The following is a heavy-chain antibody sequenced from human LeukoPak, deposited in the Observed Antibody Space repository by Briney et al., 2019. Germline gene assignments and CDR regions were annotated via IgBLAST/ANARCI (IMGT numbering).Heavy chain of an antibody. V-gene: IGHV3-21*04. CDR2: ISSSSNYI. J-gene: IGHJ4*02. CDR3: AREVGVVGATCDY. CDR1: GFTFITYS. Sequence: GGSLRLSCAASGFTFITYSMNWVRQAPGKGLEWVSSISSSSNYIYYADSVKGRFTISRDNAKNSLYLQMNSLRAEDTAVYYCAREVGVVGATCDYWGQGTLATVSS. D-gene: IGHD1-26*01.